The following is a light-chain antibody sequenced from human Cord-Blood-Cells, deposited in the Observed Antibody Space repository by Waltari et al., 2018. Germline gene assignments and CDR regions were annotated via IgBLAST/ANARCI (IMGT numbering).Light chain of an antibody. J-gene: IGKJ2*03. CDR2: KES. Sequence: DIQMTQSPSTLSASVGDRVTITCRASQSISSWLAWYQQKPGKAPQLLIYKESSLESGVPSRFSGSGSGTEFTLTISSLQPDDFATYYCQQYNSYSYSFGQGTKLEIK. V-gene: IGKV1-5*03. CDR3: QQYNSYSYS. CDR1: QSISSW.